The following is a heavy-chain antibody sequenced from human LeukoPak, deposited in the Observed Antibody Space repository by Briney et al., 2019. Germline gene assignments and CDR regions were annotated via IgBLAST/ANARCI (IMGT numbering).Heavy chain of an antibody. D-gene: IGHD1-14*01. J-gene: IGHJ6*03. CDR3: ARGRYESTRLSAYYYYYMDV. V-gene: IGHV4-4*07. CDR2: IYTSGST. CDR1: GGSISSYY. Sequence: SETLSLTCTVSGGSISSYYWSWIRQPAGKGLEWIGRIYTSGSTIYNPSLKSRVTMSVDTSKNQFSLKLSPVTAADTAVYYCARGRYESTRLSAYYYYYMDVWGKGTTVTVSS.